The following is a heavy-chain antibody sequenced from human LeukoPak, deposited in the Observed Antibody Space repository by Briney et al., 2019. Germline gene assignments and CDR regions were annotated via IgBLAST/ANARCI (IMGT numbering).Heavy chain of an antibody. J-gene: IGHJ3*02. V-gene: IGHV3-43*02. CDR1: GFTFDEYA. CDR3: AKDLSMVFDAFNI. D-gene: IGHD4/OR15-4a*01. Sequence: GGSLRLSCAASGFTFDEYAMHWVRQAPGKGLEWVSLISGDAATTYYAPSVKGRVTVSRGNNKNSLFLQMNNLRTEDSALYYCAKDLSMVFDAFNIWGQGTLVTVPS. CDR2: ISGDAATT.